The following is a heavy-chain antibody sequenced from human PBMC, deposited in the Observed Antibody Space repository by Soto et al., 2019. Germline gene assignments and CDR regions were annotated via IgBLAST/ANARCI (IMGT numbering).Heavy chain of an antibody. CDR2: ISAYNGNT. Sequence: ASVKVSCKDSGYTFTSYGSSWVRQAPGQGLEWMGWISAYNGNTNYAQKLQGRVTMTTDTSTSTAYMELRSLRSDDTAVYYCARDRVGAYCGGDCYSGPFDWFDPWGQGTLVTVSS. D-gene: IGHD2-21*02. V-gene: IGHV1-18*01. J-gene: IGHJ5*02. CDR3: ARDRVGAYCGGDCYSGPFDWFDP. CDR1: GYTFTSYG.